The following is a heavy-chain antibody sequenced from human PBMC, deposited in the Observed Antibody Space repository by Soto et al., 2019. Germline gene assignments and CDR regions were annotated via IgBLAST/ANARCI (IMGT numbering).Heavy chain of an antibody. CDR2: INSDGSST. D-gene: IGHD2-21*02. CDR3: ARGDLDI. Sequence: GESLKISCAASGFTFSSYWMHWVRQAPGKGLVWGSRINSDGSSTSYADSVKGRFTISRDNAKNTLYLQMNSLSAEDTAVDYCARGDLDIWGQGTMVTVSS. J-gene: IGHJ3*02. V-gene: IGHV3-74*01. CDR1: GFTFSSYW.